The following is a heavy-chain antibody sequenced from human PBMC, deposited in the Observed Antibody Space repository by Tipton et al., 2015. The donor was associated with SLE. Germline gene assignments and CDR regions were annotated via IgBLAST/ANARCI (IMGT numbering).Heavy chain of an antibody. V-gene: IGHV4-31*03. CDR3: ASVDDTVTTHFEH. Sequence: TLSLTCTVSGGSITSRSYYWSWIRQLPGKGLEWIGYIYLSGLTSYNPSLNNRVSISVDTSNSQFSLKLSSVTAADTAIYYCASVDDTVTTHFEHWGQGTLVTVSS. CDR1: GGSITSRSYY. CDR2: IYLSGLT. D-gene: IGHD4-17*01. J-gene: IGHJ4*02.